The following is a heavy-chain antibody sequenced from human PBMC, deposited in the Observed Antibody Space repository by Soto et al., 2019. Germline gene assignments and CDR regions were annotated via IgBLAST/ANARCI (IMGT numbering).Heavy chain of an antibody. CDR3: ARHGPRDHSSGPNWVDP. J-gene: IGHJ5*02. V-gene: IGHV4-39*01. Sequence: PSETLSLTCTVFGDSISSSSYYWGWLRQRPGRGLEWIGAISYSGSPSYTPSLKGRVTVSVDTSKNQFSLRLTSMTAADTAVYFCARHGPRDHSSGPNWVDPWGQGTLVT. CDR1: GDSISSSSYY. CDR2: ISYSGSP.